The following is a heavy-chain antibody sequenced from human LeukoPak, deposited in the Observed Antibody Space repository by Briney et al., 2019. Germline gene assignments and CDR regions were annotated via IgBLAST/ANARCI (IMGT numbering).Heavy chain of an antibody. J-gene: IGHJ4*02. CDR2: INPNSGGT. CDR3: AREGVDWNHSVYYFDY. D-gene: IGHD1-1*01. Sequence: ASVKVSCKASGYTFTGYYMHWVRQAPGQGLEWMGWINPNSGGTNYAQKFQGRVTMTRDASISTAYMELSRLRSDDTAVYYCAREGVDWNHSVYYFDYWGQGTLVTVSS. V-gene: IGHV1-2*02. CDR1: GYTFTGYY.